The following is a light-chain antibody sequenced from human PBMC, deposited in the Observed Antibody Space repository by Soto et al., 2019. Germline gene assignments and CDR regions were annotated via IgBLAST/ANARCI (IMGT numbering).Light chain of an antibody. J-gene: IGLJ2*01. Sequence: QPVLTQSPSASASLGASVKLTCTLSSGHSSYAIAWHQQQPEKGPRYLMNLNSGGTHSKGDGIPDRFSGSSSGAERYLTISSLQSEDAADYYCQTWGTGIQVFGGGTKLTVL. V-gene: IGLV4-69*01. CDR3: QTWGTGIQV. CDR1: SGHSSYA. CDR2: LNSGGTH.